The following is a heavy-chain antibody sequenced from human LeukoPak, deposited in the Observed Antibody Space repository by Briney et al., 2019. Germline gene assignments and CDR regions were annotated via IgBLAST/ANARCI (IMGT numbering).Heavy chain of an antibody. V-gene: IGHV3-9*01. CDR3: AKAVAVAGSYFDY. D-gene: IGHD6-19*01. CDR1: GFTFDDYA. CDR2: ISWNSGSI. J-gene: IGHJ4*02. Sequence: GRSLRLSCAASGFTFDDYAMHWVRQAPGRGLEWVSGISWNSGSIGYADSVKGRFTISRDNAKNSLYLQMNSLRAEDTALYYCAKAVAVAGSYFDYWGQGTLVTVSS.